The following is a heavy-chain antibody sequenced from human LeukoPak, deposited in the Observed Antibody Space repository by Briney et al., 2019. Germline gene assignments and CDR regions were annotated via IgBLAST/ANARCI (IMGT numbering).Heavy chain of an antibody. CDR2: IYYSGST. CDR3: ARGYYDILTGYFYYFDY. J-gene: IGHJ4*02. D-gene: IGHD3-9*01. V-gene: IGHV4-59*01. Sequence: SETLSLTCAVSGGSISSYYWSWLRQPPGKGLEWVGYIYYSGSTNYNPSLKSRVTISVDTSKNQSSLKLSSVTAADTAVYYCARGYYDILTGYFYYFDYWGQGTLVTVSS. CDR1: GGSISSYY.